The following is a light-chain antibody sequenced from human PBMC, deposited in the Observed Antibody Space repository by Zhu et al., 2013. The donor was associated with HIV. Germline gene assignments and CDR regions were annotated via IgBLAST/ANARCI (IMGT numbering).Light chain of an antibody. J-gene: IGKJ2*01. V-gene: IGKV3-11*01. CDR2: GAS. CDR1: QSVSSY. CDR3: QQCGNWPYT. Sequence: EIVLTQSPATLSLSPGERATLSCRASQSVSSYLAWYQQKPGQAPRLLIYGASSRASGIPDRFSGSGSGTDFTLSISRLEPEDSAVYYCQQCGNWPYTFGQGTKLEIK.